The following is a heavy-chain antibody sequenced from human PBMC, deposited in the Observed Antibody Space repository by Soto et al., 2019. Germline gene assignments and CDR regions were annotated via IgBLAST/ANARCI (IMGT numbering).Heavy chain of an antibody. CDR3: ARDRGVDTAMAPHQGGMDV. CDR2: IIPIFGTA. V-gene: IGHV1-69*01. D-gene: IGHD5-18*01. J-gene: IGHJ6*02. CDR1: GGTFSSYA. Sequence: QVQLVQSGAEVKKPGSSVKVSCKASGGTFSSYAISWVRQAPGQGLEWMGGIIPIFGTANYAQKFQGRVTITADESTRTAYMELSSLRSEDTAVYYCARDRGVDTAMAPHQGGMDVWGQGTTVTVSS.